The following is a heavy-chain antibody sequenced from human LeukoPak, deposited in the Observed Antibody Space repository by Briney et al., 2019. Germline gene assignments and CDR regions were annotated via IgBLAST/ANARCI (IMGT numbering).Heavy chain of an antibody. D-gene: IGHD3-9*01. V-gene: IGHV4-34*01. J-gene: IGHJ5*02. Sequence: KPSETLSLTCTVSGGSISSYYWSWIRQPPGKGLEWIGEINHSGSTNYNPSLKSRVTISVDTSKNQFSLKLSSVTAADTAVYYCARGSKLRYFDWLPQKGWFDPWGQGTLVTVSS. CDR1: GGSISSYY. CDR3: ARGSKLRYFDWLPQKGWFDP. CDR2: INHSGST.